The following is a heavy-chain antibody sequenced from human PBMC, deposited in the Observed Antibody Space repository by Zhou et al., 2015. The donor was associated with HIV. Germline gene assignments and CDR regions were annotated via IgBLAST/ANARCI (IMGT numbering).Heavy chain of an antibody. Sequence: QLVQSGAEVRKPGSSVKVSCKASGFYYKDYVISWVRQAPGQGLEWMGRVNQESGVADPAQKFQGRLRLSVDKSAETAFMELRSLKSEDTAVYYCATGDDTYAYFWGQGNSGHRLL. CDR2: VNQESGVA. CDR3: ATGDDTYAYF. J-gene: IGHJ4*02. V-gene: IGHV1-69*02. CDR1: GFYYKDYV. D-gene: IGHD3-16*01.